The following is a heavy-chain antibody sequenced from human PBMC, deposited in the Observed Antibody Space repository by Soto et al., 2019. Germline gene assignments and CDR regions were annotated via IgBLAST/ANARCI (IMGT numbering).Heavy chain of an antibody. J-gene: IGHJ6*02. D-gene: IGHD3-10*02. CDR3: ASGTRHYYVPSSAGMDV. V-gene: IGHV4-38-2*01. CDR1: GYSISSGYY. Sequence: SETLSLTCAVSGYSISSGYYWGWIRQPPGKGLEWIGSIHHSGSTYYNPSLKSRVTISVDTSKNQFSLRLSSVTAADTAVYYCASGTRHYYVPSSAGMDVWGQGTTVTVSS. CDR2: IHHSGST.